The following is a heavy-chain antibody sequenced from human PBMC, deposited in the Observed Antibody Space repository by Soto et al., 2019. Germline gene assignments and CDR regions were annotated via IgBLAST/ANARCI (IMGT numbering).Heavy chain of an antibody. CDR3: ARGLRVTYSSSSGEIDY. V-gene: IGHV3-33*01. J-gene: IGHJ4*02. Sequence: QVQLVESGGGVVQPGRSLRLSCAASGFTFSSYGMHWVRQAPGKGLEWVAVIWYDGSNKYYADSVKGRFTISRDNSKNTLYLQMNSLRAEDTAVYYCARGLRVTYSSSSGEIDYWGQGTLVTVSS. CDR2: IWYDGSNK. CDR1: GFTFSSYG. D-gene: IGHD6-6*01.